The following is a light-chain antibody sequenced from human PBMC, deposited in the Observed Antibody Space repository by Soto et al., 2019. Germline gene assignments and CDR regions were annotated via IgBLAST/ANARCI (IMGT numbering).Light chain of an antibody. CDR3: QQYNSYST. Sequence: DIQITQSPSTLSAFVGDRVTITCRASQSVNSWLAWYQQRPGKAPKLLIYDASTLESGVPSRFSGSGSGTEFTLTISSLKPDEFATDYCQQYNSYSTVGQGTKGDIK. J-gene: IGKJ1*01. V-gene: IGKV1-5*01. CDR1: QSVNSW. CDR2: DAS.